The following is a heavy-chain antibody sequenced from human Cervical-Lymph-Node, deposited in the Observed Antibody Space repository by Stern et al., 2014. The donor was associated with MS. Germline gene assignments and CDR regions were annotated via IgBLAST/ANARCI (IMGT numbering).Heavy chain of an antibody. D-gene: IGHD3-3*01. Sequence: QLQLQESGPGLVKPSQTLSLTCTVSGGSISSGGYYWSWIRQHPGKGLEWIGYLFYSGSAYYTPSLKSRFTISVDTSKNQFSLKLSSVTAADTAVYYCARVSYDFWSGYFPFDYWGQGTLVTVSS. V-gene: IGHV4-31*03. CDR2: LFYSGSA. CDR3: ARVSYDFWSGYFPFDY. CDR1: GGSISSGGYY. J-gene: IGHJ4*02.